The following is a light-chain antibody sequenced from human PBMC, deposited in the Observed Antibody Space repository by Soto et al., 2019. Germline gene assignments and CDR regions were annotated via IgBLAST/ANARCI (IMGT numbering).Light chain of an antibody. CDR2: NAS. Sequence: EIVLTQSPATLSLSPGERATLSCRASQSVGRDYLGWYQQKPGQAPRLVIYNASNRASGIPDRFSGSGSGTDFTLTISRLEPEDFAVYYCQQYGSSPPITFGQGTRLEIK. V-gene: IGKV3-20*01. CDR3: QQYGSSPPIT. J-gene: IGKJ5*01. CDR1: QSVGRDY.